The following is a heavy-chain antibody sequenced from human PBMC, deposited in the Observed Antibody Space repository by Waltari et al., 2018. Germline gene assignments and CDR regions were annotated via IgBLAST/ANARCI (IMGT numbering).Heavy chain of an antibody. J-gene: IGHJ4*02. D-gene: IGHD2-15*01. CDR3: AKDLRGGNLDY. Sequence: QVQLVESGGGVVQPGRSLRLSCAASGFPFSSYGMHWVRQAPGKGLEWVAVISYDGSNKYYADSVKGRFTISRDNSKNTLYLQMNSLRAEDTAVYYCAKDLRGGNLDYWGQGTLVTVSS. CDR2: ISYDGSNK. CDR1: GFPFSSYG. V-gene: IGHV3-30*18.